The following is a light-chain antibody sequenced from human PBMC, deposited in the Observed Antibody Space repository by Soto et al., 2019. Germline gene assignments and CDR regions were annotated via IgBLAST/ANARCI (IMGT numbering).Light chain of an antibody. CDR1: QTINRY. CDR2: ASS. Sequence: DIPMTQSPSSLSASVGERVTITCRASQTINRYLNWYQQKPGKAPKLLIYASSSLQSGVPSTFSGSGSGTDFTLTISSLQPEDFATYYCQQSYSSPKTFGQGTKVEIK. J-gene: IGKJ1*01. CDR3: QQSYSSPKT. V-gene: IGKV1-39*01.